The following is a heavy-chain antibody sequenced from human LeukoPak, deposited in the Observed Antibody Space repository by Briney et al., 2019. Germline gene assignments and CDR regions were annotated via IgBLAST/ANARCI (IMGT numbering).Heavy chain of an antibody. D-gene: IGHD2-15*01. J-gene: IGHJ4*02. CDR3: ARGIDYFDY. CDR1: GFTFSSYS. V-gene: IGHV3-48*01. Sequence: GGSLRLSCAASGFTFSSYSMNWVRQAPGKGLEWVSYISSSSSTIYYADSVKGRFTISRDNAKNSLYLQMNSLRAADTAVYYCARGIDYFDYWGQGTLVTVSS. CDR2: ISSSSSTI.